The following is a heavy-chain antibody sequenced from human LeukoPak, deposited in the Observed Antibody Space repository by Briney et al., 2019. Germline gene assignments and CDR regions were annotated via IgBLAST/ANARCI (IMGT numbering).Heavy chain of an antibody. J-gene: IGHJ4*02. D-gene: IGHD6-19*01. CDR1: GITVCNKR. Sequence: PGVSLRLYSAAYGITVCNKRMHRLPPAQGRGPECVGNKKRGGGEIHDLDSVKRRFTICRDDAKNSLTLQMSRLRAEDTAVYYCAKGWGWLIDYWGQGTVVTVSS. CDR2: KKRGGGEI. V-gene: IGHV3-7*01. CDR3: AKGWGWLIDY.